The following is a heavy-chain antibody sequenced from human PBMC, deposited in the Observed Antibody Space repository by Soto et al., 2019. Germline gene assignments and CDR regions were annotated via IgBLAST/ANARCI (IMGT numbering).Heavy chain of an antibody. J-gene: IGHJ5*02. V-gene: IGHV4-34*01. D-gene: IGHD3-3*01. CDR2: INHSGST. CDR1: GGSFSGYY. CDR3: ARAKTYYDFWSGYFPWFDP. Sequence: QVQLQQWGAGLLKPSETLSLTCAVYGGSFSGYYWSWIRQPPGKGLEWIGEINHSGSTNYNPSLKSRVTISVDTSKNQFSLKLSSVTAAATAVYYCARAKTYYDFWSGYFPWFDPWGQGTLVTVSS.